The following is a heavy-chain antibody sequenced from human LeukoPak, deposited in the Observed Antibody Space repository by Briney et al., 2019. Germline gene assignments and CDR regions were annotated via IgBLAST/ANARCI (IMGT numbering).Heavy chain of an antibody. D-gene: IGHD5-24*01. J-gene: IGHJ4*02. CDR1: GGSISSSRYY. V-gene: IGHV4-39*01. Sequence: PSETLSLTCTVSGGSISSSRYYWGWIRQPPGKGLEWFGSIYYSGSTYYNPSLKSRVTISVDTSKNQFSLKLSSVTAADTAVYYCARPVEMATIGPFDYWGQGTLVTVSS. CDR2: IYYSGST. CDR3: ARPVEMATIGPFDY.